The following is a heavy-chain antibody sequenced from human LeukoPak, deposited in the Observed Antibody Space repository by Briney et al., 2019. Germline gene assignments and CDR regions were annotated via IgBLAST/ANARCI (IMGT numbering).Heavy chain of an antibody. J-gene: IGHJ5*02. CDR2: ISGSGGST. CDR1: GFTFSSYA. CDR3: AKNQHIVVVPAADWFDP. Sequence: GGSLRLSCAASGFTFSSYAMSWVRQAPGKGLEWVSAISGSGGSTYYADSVKGRFTISRDNPKNTLYLQMNSLRAEDTAVYYCAKNQHIVVVPAADWFDPWGQGTLVTVSS. D-gene: IGHD2-2*01. V-gene: IGHV3-23*01.